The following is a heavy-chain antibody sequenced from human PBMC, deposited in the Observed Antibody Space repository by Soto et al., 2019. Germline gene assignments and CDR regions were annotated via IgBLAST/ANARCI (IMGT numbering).Heavy chain of an antibody. CDR2: IYYSGST. V-gene: IGHV4-30-4*01. Sequence: QVQLQESGPGLVKPSQTLSLTCTVSGGSISSGDYYWSWIRQPPGKGLEWIGYIYYSGSTYYNPSLSRRVTISGDTSKNQFSMKLRSVTAADTAVYYCARGCSSGYYCTFDYSGQGALVTVSS. CDR3: ARGCSSGYYCTFDY. D-gene: IGHD3-22*01. J-gene: IGHJ4*02. CDR1: GGSISSGDYY.